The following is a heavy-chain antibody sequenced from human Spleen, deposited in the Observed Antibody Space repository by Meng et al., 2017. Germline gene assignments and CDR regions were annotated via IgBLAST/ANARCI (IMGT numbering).Heavy chain of an antibody. J-gene: IGHJ4*02. D-gene: IGHD3-10*01. CDR1: GYTFAANF. CDR3: ARGTPGRSYSDY. Sequence: VHLVQSGAEVKRPGASMKVSCKASGYTFAANFIHWVRQAPGQGLEWMGRINPHSGDTEYAQKFQGRVTMTRDTHTSTDFMELRSLRFDDTAVYYCARGTPGRSYSDYWGQGTLVTVSS. V-gene: IGHV1-2*06. CDR2: INPHSGDT.